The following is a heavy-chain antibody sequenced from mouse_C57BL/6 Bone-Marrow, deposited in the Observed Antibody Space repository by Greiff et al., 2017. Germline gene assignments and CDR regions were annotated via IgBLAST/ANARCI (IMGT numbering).Heavy chain of an antibody. CDR1: GYTFTSYT. CDR2: INPSSGYT. J-gene: IGHJ3*01. CDR3: AGWLLRPLAY. V-gene: IGHV1-4*01. Sequence: QVQLQQSGAELARPGASVKMSCKASGYTFTSYTMHWVKQRPGQGLEWIGYINPSSGYTKYNQKFKDKATLTADKSSSTAYMQLSSLTSEDSAVYYCAGWLLRPLAYWGQGTLVTVSA. D-gene: IGHD2-3*01.